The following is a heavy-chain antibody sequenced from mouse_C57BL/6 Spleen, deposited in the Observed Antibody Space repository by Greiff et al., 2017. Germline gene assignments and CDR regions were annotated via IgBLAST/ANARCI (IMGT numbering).Heavy chain of an antibody. Sequence: EVQRVESGGGLVKPGGSLKLCCAASGFTFRSYAMSWVRPTPEKRLEWVATISDGGSYTYYPDNVKGRFTISRDNAKNNLYLQMSHLKSEDTAMYYCARDGGSSSHAIDYWGQGTSVTVSS. CDR3: ARDGGSSSHAIDY. J-gene: IGHJ4*01. V-gene: IGHV5-4*01. CDR1: GFTFRSYA. CDR2: ISDGGSYT. D-gene: IGHD1-1*01.